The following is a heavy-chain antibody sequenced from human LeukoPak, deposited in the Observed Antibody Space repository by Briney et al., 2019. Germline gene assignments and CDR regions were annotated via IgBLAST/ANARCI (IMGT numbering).Heavy chain of an antibody. D-gene: IGHD2-21*02. Sequence: SETLSLACTVSGGSIGSGYYWAWIRQPPGKGLEWIGSIHYGGTTHYNPSLQSRVTISADTSKNQFALDLRSVTAADTAVYYCTRDIGDFVSDFWGQGTLVTVSS. CDR3: TRDIGDFVSDF. CDR1: GGSIGSGYY. V-gene: IGHV4-39*02. J-gene: IGHJ4*02. CDR2: IHYGGTT.